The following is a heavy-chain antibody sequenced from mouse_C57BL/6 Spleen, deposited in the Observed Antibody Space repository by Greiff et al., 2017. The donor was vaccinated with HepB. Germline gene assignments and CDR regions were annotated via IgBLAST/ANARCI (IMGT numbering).Heavy chain of an antibody. CDR3: ARWYFDV. Sequence: QVQLQQPGAELVMPGASVKLSCKASGYIFTSYWMHWVKQRPGQGLEWIGEIDPSDSYTNYNQKFKGKSTLTVDKSSSTAYMQLSSLTSEDSAVYYCARWYFDVWGTGTTVTVSS. V-gene: IGHV1-69*01. CDR1: GYIFTSYW. J-gene: IGHJ1*03. CDR2: IDPSDSYT.